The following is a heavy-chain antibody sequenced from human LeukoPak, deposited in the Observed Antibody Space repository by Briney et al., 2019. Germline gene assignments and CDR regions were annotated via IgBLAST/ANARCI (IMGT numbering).Heavy chain of an antibody. D-gene: IGHD6-13*01. CDR2: ISGSGGST. CDR1: GFTFSSYA. CDR3: AKDPAAAGTTMFDP. V-gene: IGHV3-23*01. J-gene: IGHJ5*02. Sequence: GGSLRLSCAASGFTFSSYAMSWVRQAPGKGLEWVSAISGSGGSTYYADSVKGRFTISRDNSKNTLCLQMNSLRAEDTAVYYCAKDPAAAGTTMFDPWGQGTLVTVSS.